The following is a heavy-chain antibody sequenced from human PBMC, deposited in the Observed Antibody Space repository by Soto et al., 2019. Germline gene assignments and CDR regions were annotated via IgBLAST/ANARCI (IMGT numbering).Heavy chain of an antibody. CDR1: GYTFTSYA. CDR2: INAGNGNT. CDR3: ARDGSDKDMANYYYYGMDV. D-gene: IGHD5-18*01. Sequence: ASVKVSCKASGYTFTSYAMHWVRQAPGQRLEWMGWINAGNGNTKYSQKFQGRVTITRDTSASTAYMELSSLRSEDTAVYYCARDGSDKDMANYYYYGMDVWGQGTTVTVSS. V-gene: IGHV1-3*01. J-gene: IGHJ6*02.